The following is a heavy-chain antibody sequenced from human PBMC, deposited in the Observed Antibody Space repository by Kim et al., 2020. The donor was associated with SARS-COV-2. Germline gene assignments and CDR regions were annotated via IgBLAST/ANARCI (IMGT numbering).Heavy chain of an antibody. D-gene: IGHD3-3*01. CDR2: ST. J-gene: IGHJ4*02. CDR3: ARLLRASFDY. V-gene: IGHV4-39*01. Sequence: STYYNPSLKSRVTISVDTSKNQFSLKLSSVTAADTAVYYCARLLRASFDYWGQGTLVTVSS.